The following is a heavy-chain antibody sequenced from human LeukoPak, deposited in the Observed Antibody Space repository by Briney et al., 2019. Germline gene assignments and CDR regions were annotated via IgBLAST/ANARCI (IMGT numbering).Heavy chain of an antibody. CDR1: GGSISSGGYY. CDR3: ARTDYYGSGSHNLWYFDL. CDR2: IYYSGST. V-gene: IGHV4-31*03. Sequence: PSETLSLTCTVSGGSISSGGYYWSWIRQHPGKGLEWIGYIYYSGSTYYNPSLKSRVTISVDTSKNQFSLKLSSVTAADTAVYYCARTDYYGSGSHNLWYFDLWGRGTLVTVSS. J-gene: IGHJ2*01. D-gene: IGHD3-10*01.